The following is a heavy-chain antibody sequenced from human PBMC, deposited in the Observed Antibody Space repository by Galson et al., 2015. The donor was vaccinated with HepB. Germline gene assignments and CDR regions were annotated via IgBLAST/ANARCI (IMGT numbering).Heavy chain of an antibody. CDR1: GYTFTSYY. CDR3: ARATYYYDYSGAIRHFDY. J-gene: IGHJ4*02. CDR2: ISGYNGDT. Sequence: SVKVSCKASGYTFTSYYITWVRQAPGQGLEWMGWISGYNGDTNYAQKFQGRVTMTTDASTTTAYMELRSLRSDDTAVYYCARATYYYDYSGAIRHFDYWGQGTLVTVSS. D-gene: IGHD3-22*01. V-gene: IGHV1-18*04.